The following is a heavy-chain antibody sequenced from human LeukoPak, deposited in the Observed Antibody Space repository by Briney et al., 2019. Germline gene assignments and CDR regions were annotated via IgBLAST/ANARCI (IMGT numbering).Heavy chain of an antibody. V-gene: IGHV3-23*01. CDR2: ISGSGGST. D-gene: IGHD3-22*01. Sequence: GGTLRLSCAASGFTFSSYGMSWVRQAPGKGLEWVSAISGSGGSTYYADSVKGRFTISRDNSKNTLYLQMNSLRAEDTAVYYCAKGKEIVVVITSLDPWGQGTLVTVSS. CDR3: AKGKEIVVVITSLDP. J-gene: IGHJ5*02. CDR1: GFTFSSYG.